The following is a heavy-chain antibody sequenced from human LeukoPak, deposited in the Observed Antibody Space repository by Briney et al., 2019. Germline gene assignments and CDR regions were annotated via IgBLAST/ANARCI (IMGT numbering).Heavy chain of an antibody. CDR1: GGSISNRDYY. CDR2: IFYSGSA. V-gene: IGHV4-39*07. CDR3: ARDSSAWYFDY. J-gene: IGHJ4*02. D-gene: IGHD6-19*01. Sequence: SETLSLTCTVSGGSISNRDYYWAWIRQPPGKGLEWIGSIFYSGSAYYNPSLKSRVTISVDTSKNQFSLKLISVTAADTAVYYCARDSSAWYFDYWGQGTLVTVSS.